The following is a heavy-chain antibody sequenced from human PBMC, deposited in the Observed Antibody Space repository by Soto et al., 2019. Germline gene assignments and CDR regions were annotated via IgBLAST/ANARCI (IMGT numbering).Heavy chain of an antibody. CDR3: ASIPRWPSPLYY. CDR1: GGSISSSSYY. D-gene: IGHD2-2*02. Sequence: NPSETLSLTCTVSGGSISSSSYYWGWIRQPPGKGLEWIGSIYYSGSTYYNPSLKSRVTISVDTSKNQFSLKLSSVTAADTAVYYCASIPRWPSPLYYWGQGTLVTVSS. V-gene: IGHV4-39*01. CDR2: IYYSGST. J-gene: IGHJ4*02.